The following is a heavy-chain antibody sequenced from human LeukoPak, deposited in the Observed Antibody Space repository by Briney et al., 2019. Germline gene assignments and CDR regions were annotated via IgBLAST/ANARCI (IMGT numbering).Heavy chain of an antibody. Sequence: GRSLRLSCAASGFTFSSYATHWVRQAPGKGLEWVAVISYDGSNKYYADSVKGRFTISRDNSKNTLYLQMNSLRDEDTAVYYCARDLDQLRGGIYYYGMDVWGQGTTVTVSS. J-gene: IGHJ6*02. CDR2: ISYDGSNK. D-gene: IGHD3-10*01. CDR3: ARDLDQLRGGIYYYGMDV. V-gene: IGHV3-30-3*01. CDR1: GFTFSSYA.